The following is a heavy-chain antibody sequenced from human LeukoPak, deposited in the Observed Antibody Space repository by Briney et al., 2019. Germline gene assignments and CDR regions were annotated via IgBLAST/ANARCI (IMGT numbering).Heavy chain of an antibody. J-gene: IGHJ4*02. D-gene: IGHD6-25*01. CDR1: GFTFYEYA. V-gene: IGHV3-43*02. CDR2: ISGDGSRT. CDR3: ARDASGHDLPFDY. Sequence: GGSLRLSCAASGFTFYEYAMHWGRQAPGKGLEWVSLISGDGSRTYYADSVKGRFTISRDNAKNSLYLQMFSPRAEDTAVYYCARDASGHDLPFDYWGQGTLVTVSS.